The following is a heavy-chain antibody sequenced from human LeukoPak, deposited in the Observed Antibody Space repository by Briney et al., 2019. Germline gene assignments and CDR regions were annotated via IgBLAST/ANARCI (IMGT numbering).Heavy chain of an antibody. D-gene: IGHD4-17*01. Sequence: PSETLSLTCTVSGGSISSSSYYWGWLRQPPGKGLEWIGSIYYSGSTYYNPSLKSRVTISVDTSKNQFSLKLSSVTAEDTAVYYCARKYDYGDCRFDYWGQGTLVTVSS. J-gene: IGHJ4*02. CDR2: IYYSGST. V-gene: IGHV4-39*01. CDR3: ARKYDYGDCRFDY. CDR1: GGSISSSSYY.